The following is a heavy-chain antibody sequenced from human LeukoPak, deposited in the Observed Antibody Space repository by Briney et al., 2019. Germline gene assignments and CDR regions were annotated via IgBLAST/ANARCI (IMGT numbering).Heavy chain of an antibody. Sequence: TLSLTCTVSGGSISSGGYYWSWIRQHPGKGLEWIGYIYYSGSTYYNPSLKSRVTVSVDTSKNQFSLKLSSVTAADTAVYYCARGHRDDAFDIWGQGTMVTVSS. CDR1: GGSISSGGYY. D-gene: IGHD5-24*01. CDR3: ARGHRDDAFDI. CDR2: IYYSGST. V-gene: IGHV4-31*03. J-gene: IGHJ3*02.